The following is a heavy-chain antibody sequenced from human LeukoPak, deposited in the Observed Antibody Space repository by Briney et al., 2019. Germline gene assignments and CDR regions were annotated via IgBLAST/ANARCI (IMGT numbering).Heavy chain of an antibody. CDR2: ISGSGDST. Sequence: SGGSLRLSCAASGFTLRNAWMNWVRQAPGKGLEWVSAISGSGDSTFYTDSVKGRFTISRDNPKNTLYLQKKSLRAEDTAVYYCAKGQWELPSEFDYWGQGTLVTVSS. CDR3: AKGQWELPSEFDY. J-gene: IGHJ4*02. V-gene: IGHV3-23*01. CDR1: GFTLRNAW. D-gene: IGHD1-26*01.